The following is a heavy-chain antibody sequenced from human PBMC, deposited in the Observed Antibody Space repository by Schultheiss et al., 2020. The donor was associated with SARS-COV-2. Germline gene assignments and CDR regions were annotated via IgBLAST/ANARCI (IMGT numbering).Heavy chain of an antibody. CDR3: ARDGVFGVVINYYYYMDV. J-gene: IGHJ6*03. Sequence: GGSLRLSCAASGFTFSSYAMSWVRQAPGKGLEWVSAISGSGGSTYYADSVKGRFTISRDNSKNTLYLQMNSLRAEDTAVYYCARDGVFGVVINYYYYMDVWGKGTTVTVSS. CDR2: ISGSGGST. V-gene: IGHV3-23*01. CDR1: GFTFSSYA. D-gene: IGHD3-3*01.